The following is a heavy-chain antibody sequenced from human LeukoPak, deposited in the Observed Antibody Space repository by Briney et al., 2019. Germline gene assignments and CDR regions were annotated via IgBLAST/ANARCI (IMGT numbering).Heavy chain of an antibody. D-gene: IGHD6-19*01. CDR3: ARSRAVAPFDY. CDR2: INPETGGT. CDR1: GYTFTDYS. V-gene: IGHV1-2*02. J-gene: IGHJ4*02. Sequence: ASVKVSCKASGYTFTDYSMHWVRQAPGQGLEWMGWINPETGGTNYAQKFQGRVTMTRDTSISTAYMELSRLRSDDTAVYYCARSRAVAPFDYWGQGTLVTVSS.